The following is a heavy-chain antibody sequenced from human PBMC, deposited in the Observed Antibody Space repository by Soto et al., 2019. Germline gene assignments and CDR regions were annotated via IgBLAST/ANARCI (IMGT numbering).Heavy chain of an antibody. CDR1: GGSISSGGYS. Sequence: PSETLSLTCAVSGGSISSGGYSWSWIRQPPGKGLEWIGYIYYSGSTYYNPSLKSRVTISVDRSKNQFSLKLSSVTAADTAVYYCATQEVGGSYVYTFDPWGQGTLVTVSS. V-gene: IGHV4-30-2*01. D-gene: IGHD1-26*01. J-gene: IGHJ5*02. CDR2: IYYSGST. CDR3: ATQEVGGSYVYTFDP.